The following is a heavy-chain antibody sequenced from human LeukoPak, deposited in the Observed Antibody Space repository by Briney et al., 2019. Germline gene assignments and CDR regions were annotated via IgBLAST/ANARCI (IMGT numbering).Heavy chain of an antibody. Sequence: SETLSLTCTVSGGSISSSSYYWGWIRQPPGKGLEWIGSIYYSGSTYYNPSLKSRVTISVDTSKNQFSLKLSSVTAADTAVYYCARRPRQHYDSSGKYYYYYYMDVWGKGTTVTVSS. CDR1: GGSISSSSYY. V-gene: IGHV4-39*07. J-gene: IGHJ6*03. CDR2: IYYSGST. CDR3: ARRPRQHYDSSGKYYYYYYMDV. D-gene: IGHD3-22*01.